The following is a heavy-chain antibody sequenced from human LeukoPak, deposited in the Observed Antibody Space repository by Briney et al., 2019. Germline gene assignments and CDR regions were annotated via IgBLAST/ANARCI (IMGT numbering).Heavy chain of an antibody. Sequence: ASVKVSCKASGYTFTGYYMHWVRQAPGQGLEWMGRINPNSGGTNYAQKFQGRVTMTRDTSISTAYMELSRLRSEDTAVYYCARDQYYYDYVWGSFPGIWGQGTLVTVSS. J-gene: IGHJ4*02. CDR3: ARDQYYYDYVWGSFPGI. CDR1: GYTFTGYY. CDR2: INPNSGGT. D-gene: IGHD3-16*01. V-gene: IGHV1-2*06.